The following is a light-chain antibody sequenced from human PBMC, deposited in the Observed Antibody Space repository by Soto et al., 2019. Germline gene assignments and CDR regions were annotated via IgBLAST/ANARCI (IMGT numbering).Light chain of an antibody. V-gene: IGLV2-8*01. CDR1: SSDVGGYNY. CDR2: DVS. CDR3: SSYAGTNNAL. J-gene: IGLJ2*01. Sequence: QSALTQPPSASGSPGQSVTISCTGSSSDVGGYNYVSWYQQYPGKAPKLMIYDVSKRPSGVPDRFSGSKSGNTASLTVSGLQAEDEADYYCSSYAGTNNALFGVGTKLTVL.